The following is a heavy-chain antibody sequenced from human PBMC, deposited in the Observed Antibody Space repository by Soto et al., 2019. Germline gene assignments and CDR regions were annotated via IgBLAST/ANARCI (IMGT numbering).Heavy chain of an antibody. V-gene: IGHV3-7*03. Sequence: PVGSLRLSCAASGFTFSSDWMSWVREAPGRGLEWMANIKYDGSEKYYVDSVKGRLTISRDNAKNSLYLQMNSLRAEDTAVYYCASSPHKDSRPDYWGQGTLVTVSS. CDR2: IKYDGSEK. J-gene: IGHJ4*02. CDR1: GFTFSSDW. D-gene: IGHD3-22*01. CDR3: ASSPHKDSRPDY.